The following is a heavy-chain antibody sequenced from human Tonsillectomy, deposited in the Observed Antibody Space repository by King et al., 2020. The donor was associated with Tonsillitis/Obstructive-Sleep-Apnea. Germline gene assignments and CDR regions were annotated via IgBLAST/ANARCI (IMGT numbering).Heavy chain of an antibody. J-gene: IGHJ3*02. Sequence: VQLVQSGAEVKKPGESLKISCKSSGYTFTNYWIGWVRQMPGKGLEWMGIIFPGDSDTRYSPSFEGQVTISADKSISTAYLQWSRLKASDTAMYYCASLVVVTAVHDGVAFYIWGQGTMVTASS. CDR2: IFPGDSDT. V-gene: IGHV5-51*01. D-gene: IGHD2-21*02. CDR3: ASLVVVTAVHDGVAFYI. CDR1: GYTFTNYW.